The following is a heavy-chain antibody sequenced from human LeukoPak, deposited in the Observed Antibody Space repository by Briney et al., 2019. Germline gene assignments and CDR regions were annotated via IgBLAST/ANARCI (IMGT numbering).Heavy chain of an antibody. V-gene: IGHV3-7*03. Sequence: GGSLRLSCAASGFTFSSYWMSWVRQAPGKGLEWVANIKQDGSDKYYLTSVRGRFTISRDNAKNSLFLQMNSLRVEDTAVYYCARGGGHLDCWGQGTLVTVSS. J-gene: IGHJ4*02. CDR1: GFTFSSYW. D-gene: IGHD4-23*01. CDR3: ARGGGHLDC. CDR2: IKQDGSDK.